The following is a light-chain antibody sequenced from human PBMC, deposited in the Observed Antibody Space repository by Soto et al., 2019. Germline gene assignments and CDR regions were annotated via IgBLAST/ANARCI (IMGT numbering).Light chain of an antibody. Sequence: IVMTQSPATLSVSPVERATLSCRASQSVASNLAWYQQRLGQAPRLLVYGASTRATGIPARFSGSGSGTEFTLTISSVQSEDFAVYYCQQYNKWPVFTFGPGTRVDIK. CDR1: QSVASN. V-gene: IGKV3-15*01. CDR2: GAS. CDR3: QQYNKWPVFT. J-gene: IGKJ3*01.